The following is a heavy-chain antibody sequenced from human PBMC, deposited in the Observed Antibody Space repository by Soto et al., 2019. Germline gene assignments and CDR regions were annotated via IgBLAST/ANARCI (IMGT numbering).Heavy chain of an antibody. D-gene: IGHD2-15*01. Sequence: PGGSLRLSCAASGFTFSTSGMDWVRQAPGKGLGWVAVISYDGSSKYSADSVKGRFTVSRDNSKNTLYRQVNSLRAEDTAVYYCARDRCSGGSCYRTYGFDLWGRGTLVTVSS. V-gene: IGHV3-30*03. CDR3: ARDRCSGGSCYRTYGFDL. CDR1: GFTFSTSG. J-gene: IGHJ3*01. CDR2: ISYDGSSK.